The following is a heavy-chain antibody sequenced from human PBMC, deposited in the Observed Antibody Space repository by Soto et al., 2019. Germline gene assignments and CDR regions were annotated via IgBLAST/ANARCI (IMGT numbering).Heavy chain of an antibody. Sequence: PGGSLRLSCAASGFTFSSYGMHWVRQAPGKGLEWVAVISYDGSNKYYADSVKGRFTISRDNSKNTLYLQMNSLRDEDTAVYYCSKYIVVIPATLPTQYSYYNAMDVWGQGTMVTVSS. D-gene: IGHD2-2*02. V-gene: IGHV3-30*18. CDR1: GFTFSSYG. CDR3: SKYIVVIPATLPTQYSYYNAMDV. J-gene: IGHJ6*02. CDR2: ISYDGSNK.